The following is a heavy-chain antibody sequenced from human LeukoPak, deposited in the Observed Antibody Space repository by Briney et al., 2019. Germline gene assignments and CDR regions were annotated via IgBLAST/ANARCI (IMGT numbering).Heavy chain of an antibody. CDR2: ISGSGGST. J-gene: IGHJ4*02. V-gene: IGHV3-23*01. D-gene: IGHD2-2*01. CDR3: AKAPIVVVPAATDY. CDR1: GFTFSSYA. Sequence: GGSLRLSCAASGFTFSSYAMSWVRQAPGKGLEWVSAISGSGGSTYYADSVKSRFTISRDNSKNTLYLQMNSLRAEDTAVYYCAKAPIVVVPAATDYWGQGTLVTVSS.